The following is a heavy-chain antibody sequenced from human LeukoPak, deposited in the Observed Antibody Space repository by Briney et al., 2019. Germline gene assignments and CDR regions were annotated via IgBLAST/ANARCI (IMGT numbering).Heavy chain of an antibody. CDR2: ISAYNDNK. D-gene: IGHD3-10*01. CDR3: ARFRAGVGEPYGDY. V-gene: IGHV1-18*01. CDR1: GYSFTTYG. J-gene: IGHJ4*02. Sequence: GASVKVSCKASGYSFTTYGINWVRQAPGQGLEWMGWISAYNDNKKYTQEFQGRVTMTTDTSTNTASLELRSLRSDDTAMYYCARFRAGVGEPYGDYWGQGTLVTVSS.